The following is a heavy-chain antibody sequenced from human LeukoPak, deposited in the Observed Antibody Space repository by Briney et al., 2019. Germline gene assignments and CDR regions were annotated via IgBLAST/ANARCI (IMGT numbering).Heavy chain of an antibody. Sequence: RTGGSLRLSCAASGFTFSTSWMHWVRQAPGKGLVWVSRINTDGSSTTYADSVKGRFTVSRDNAKNTLYLQMNSLRAEDTALYYCAKDIWDYGDYGLPDYWGQGTLVTVSS. J-gene: IGHJ4*02. CDR2: INTDGSST. D-gene: IGHD4-17*01. CDR3: AKDIWDYGDYGLPDY. V-gene: IGHV3-74*01. CDR1: GFTFSTSW.